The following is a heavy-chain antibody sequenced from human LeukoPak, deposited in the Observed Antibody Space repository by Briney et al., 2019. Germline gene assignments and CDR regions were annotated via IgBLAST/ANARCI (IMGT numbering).Heavy chain of an antibody. D-gene: IGHD3-10*01. CDR3: ARLSPGGRSD. CDR2: INPNSGGT. CDR1: GYTFTVYY. V-gene: IGHV1-2*02. J-gene: IGHJ4*02. Sequence: ASVKVSCKVSGYTFTVYYMHWVRQAPGQGLEWLGWINPNSGGTNYAQNFQGRVTMTRDTSISTAYMELSRLRSEDTAVYYCARLSPGGRSDWGQGTLVTVSS.